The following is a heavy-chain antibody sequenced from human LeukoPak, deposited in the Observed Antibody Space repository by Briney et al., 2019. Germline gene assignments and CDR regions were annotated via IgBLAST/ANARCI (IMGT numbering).Heavy chain of an antibody. V-gene: IGHV4-30-4*07. CDR1: DDSISRGGYS. CDR2: IYHNGNT. J-gene: IGHJ2*01. D-gene: IGHD2-8*01. Sequence: PSQTLSLTCVVSDDSISRGGYSWNWIRQPLGKRLEWIGYIYHNGNTYYNPSLQSRVTISVDTSKTQFSLKLNSVTAADTAVYYCARERSCTDGFCYRDRHFDLWGRGTLVTVSS. CDR3: ARERSCTDGFCYRDRHFDL.